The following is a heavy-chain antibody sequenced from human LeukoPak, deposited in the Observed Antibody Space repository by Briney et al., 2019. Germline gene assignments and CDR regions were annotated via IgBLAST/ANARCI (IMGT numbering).Heavy chain of an antibody. Sequence: GGSLRLSCAASGFTFSSYDMHWVRQAPGKGLEWVAFIRYDGSNKYYADSVKGRFTISRDNSKNTLYLQMNSLRAEDTAVYYCAKEGNYGDYVDNYFDDWGQVTLVTVSS. J-gene: IGHJ4*02. D-gene: IGHD4-17*01. CDR2: IRYDGSNK. CDR3: AKEGNYGDYVDNYFDD. CDR1: GFTFSSYD. V-gene: IGHV3-30*02.